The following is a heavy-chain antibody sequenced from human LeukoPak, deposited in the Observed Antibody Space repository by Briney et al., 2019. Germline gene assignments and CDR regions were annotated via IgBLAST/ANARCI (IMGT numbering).Heavy chain of an antibody. V-gene: IGHV3-33*06. J-gene: IGHJ4*02. Sequence: PGGSLRLSCAASGFTFSSYGMHWVRQAPGKGLEWVAVIWYDGSNKYYADSVKGRFTISRDNSKNTLYLQMNSLRAEDTAVYYCAKDLLSIAATGGTDYWGQGTLVTVSS. D-gene: IGHD6-13*01. CDR2: IWYDGSNK. CDR1: GFTFSSYG. CDR3: AKDLLSIAATGGTDY.